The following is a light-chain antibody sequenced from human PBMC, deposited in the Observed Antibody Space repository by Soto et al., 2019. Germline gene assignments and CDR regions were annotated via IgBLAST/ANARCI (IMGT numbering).Light chain of an antibody. CDR2: AVS. J-gene: IGLJ1*01. V-gene: IGLV2-14*01. Sequence: GSPGQSITISCTGTSSDVGLYDYVSWYQQHPGKAPQLMIYAVSNRPSGVSNRFSASKSGNTASLFISGLQAEDEADYYCSSYTSDSSYVFGSGTKVTVL. CDR3: SSYTSDSSYV. CDR1: SSDVGLYDY.